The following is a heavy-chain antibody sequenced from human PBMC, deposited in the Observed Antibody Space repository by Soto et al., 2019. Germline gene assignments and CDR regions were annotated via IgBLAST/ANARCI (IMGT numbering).Heavy chain of an antibody. CDR1: GGSFSGYY. CDR3: ARGPKVLIWCGESKRVYHLFDP. J-gene: IGHJ5*02. V-gene: IGHV4-34*01. Sequence: PSETLSLTCAVYGGSFSGYYWSWIRQPPGKGLEWIGEINHSGSTNYNPSLKSRVTISVDTSKNQFSLKLSSVTAADTAVYYCARGPKVLIWCGESKRVYHLFDPWGQGTLVTVSP. CDR2: INHSGST. D-gene: IGHD3-10*01.